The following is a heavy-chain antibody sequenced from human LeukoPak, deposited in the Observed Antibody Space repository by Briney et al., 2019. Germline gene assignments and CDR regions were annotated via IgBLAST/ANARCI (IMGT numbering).Heavy chain of an antibody. CDR1: GGSISSSSYY. Sequence: SETLSLTCTVSGGSISSSSYYWGWIRQPPGKGLEWIGSIYYSGSTYYNPSLKSRVTISVDTSKNQFSLKLSSVTAADTAVYYCARGDLAMKIDYWGQGTLVTVSS. J-gene: IGHJ4*02. D-gene: IGHD5-18*01. CDR2: IYYSGST. V-gene: IGHV4-39*07. CDR3: ARGDLAMKIDY.